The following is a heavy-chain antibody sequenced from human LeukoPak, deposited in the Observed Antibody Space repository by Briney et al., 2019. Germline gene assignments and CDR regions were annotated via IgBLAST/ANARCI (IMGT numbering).Heavy chain of an antibody. CDR1: GGSFSGYC. Sequence: PSETLSLTCAVYGGSFSGYCWSWIRQPPGKGLEWIGEINHSGSTNHNPSLKSRVTISVDTSKNQFSLKLSSVTAADTAVYYCAKDSSRYSSSRFDYWGQGTLVTVSS. CDR2: INHSGST. D-gene: IGHD6-13*01. V-gene: IGHV4-34*01. J-gene: IGHJ4*02. CDR3: AKDSSRYSSSRFDY.